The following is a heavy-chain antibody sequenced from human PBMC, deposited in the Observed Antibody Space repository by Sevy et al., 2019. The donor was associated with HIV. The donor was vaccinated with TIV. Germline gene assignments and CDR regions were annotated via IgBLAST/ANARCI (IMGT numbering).Heavy chain of an antibody. V-gene: IGHV3-23*01. J-gene: IGHJ4*02. CDR1: GFTFSSYA. CDR3: AKDLGGYYDYVWGSYRSKYFDY. CDR2: ISGSGGST. Sequence: GGSLRLSCAASGFTFSSYAMSWVRQAPGKGLEWVSAISGSGGSTYYADSVKGRFTISRDNSKNTLYLQMISLRAEDTAVYYCAKDLGGYYDYVWGSYRSKYFDYWGQGTLVTVSS. D-gene: IGHD3-16*02.